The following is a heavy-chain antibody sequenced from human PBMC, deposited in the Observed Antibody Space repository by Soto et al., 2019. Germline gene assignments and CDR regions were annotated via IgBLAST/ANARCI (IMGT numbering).Heavy chain of an antibody. Sequence: PGGSLRLSCAASGFTFSSYSMNWVRQAPGKGLEWVSYISSSSTIYYADSVKGRFTISRDNAKNSLYLQMNSLRDEDTAVYYCARDGVGATSDAFDIWGQGTMVTVSS. V-gene: IGHV3-48*02. D-gene: IGHD1-26*01. J-gene: IGHJ3*02. CDR3: ARDGVGATSDAFDI. CDR2: ISSSSTI. CDR1: GFTFSSYS.